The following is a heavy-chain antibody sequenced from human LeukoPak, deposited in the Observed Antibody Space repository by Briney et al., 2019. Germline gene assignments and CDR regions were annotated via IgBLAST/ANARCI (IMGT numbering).Heavy chain of an antibody. V-gene: IGHV1-8*01. CDR2: MNPNSGNT. Sequence: ASVKVSCKASGYTFTSYDINWVRQATGQGLEWMGWMNPNSGNTGYAQKFQGRVTMTRNTSISTAYMELSSLRSEDTAVYYCAGVPPRNRIAKHTRSLYYFDYWGQGTLVTVSS. J-gene: IGHJ4*02. CDR3: AGVPPRNRIAKHTRSLYYFDY. D-gene: IGHD3-16*02. CDR1: GYTFTSYD.